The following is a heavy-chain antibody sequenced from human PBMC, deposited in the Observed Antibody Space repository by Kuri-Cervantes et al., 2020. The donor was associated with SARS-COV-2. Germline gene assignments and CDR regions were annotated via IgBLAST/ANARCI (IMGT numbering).Heavy chain of an antibody. CDR2: ISGSGGST. CDR1: GFTFSSYA. CDR3: ARIYSSGWYLGNGVDY. Sequence: GGSLRLSCAASGFTFSSYAMHWVRQAPGKGLEWVSAISGSGGSTYYADSVKGRFTISRDNSKNTLYLRMNSLRAEDTAVYYCARIYSSGWYLGNGVDYWGQGTLVTVSS. V-gene: IGHV3-23*01. D-gene: IGHD6-19*01. J-gene: IGHJ4*02.